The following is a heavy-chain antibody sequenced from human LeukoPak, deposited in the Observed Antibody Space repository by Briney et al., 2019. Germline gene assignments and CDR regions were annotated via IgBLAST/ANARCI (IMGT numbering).Heavy chain of an antibody. J-gene: IGHJ4*02. CDR3: ARAVAAYFDY. Sequence: ASVKVSCKVSGYTLTELSMHWVRQAPGKGLEWMGGFDPEDGETIYAQKFQGRVTITRNTSISTAYMELSSLRSEDTAVYYCARAVAAYFDYWGQGTLVTVSS. V-gene: IGHV1-24*01. D-gene: IGHD6-19*01. CDR2: FDPEDGET. CDR1: GYTLTELS.